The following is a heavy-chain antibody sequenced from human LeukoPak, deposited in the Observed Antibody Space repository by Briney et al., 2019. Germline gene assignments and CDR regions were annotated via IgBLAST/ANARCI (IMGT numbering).Heavy chain of an antibody. D-gene: IGHD3-22*01. CDR1: GYTFTSYG. Sequence: GASVKVSCKASGYTFTSYGISWVRQAPGQGLEWMGWISAYNGNTNYAQKLQGRVTMTTDTSTSTAYMELRSLRSDDTAVYYCARDQTYYYDSSGYCPFDYWGQGTLVTVSS. CDR3: ARDQTYYYDSSGYCPFDY. J-gene: IGHJ4*02. CDR2: ISAYNGNT. V-gene: IGHV1-18*01.